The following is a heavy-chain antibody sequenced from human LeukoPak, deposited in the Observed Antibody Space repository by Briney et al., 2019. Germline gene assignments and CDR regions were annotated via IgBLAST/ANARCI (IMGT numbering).Heavy chain of an antibody. CDR3: ARAPDDYDFWSGPFDY. V-gene: IGHV1-18*01. CDR1: GYTFTNYG. CDR2: ISAYSGNT. Sequence: ASVKVSCKASGYTFTNYGITWVRQAPGQGLEWMGWISAYSGNTNYAQNLQGRVTMTTDTSTSTAYMELRSLRSDDTAVYYCARAPDDYDFWSGPFDYWGRGTLVTVSS. D-gene: IGHD3-3*01. J-gene: IGHJ4*02.